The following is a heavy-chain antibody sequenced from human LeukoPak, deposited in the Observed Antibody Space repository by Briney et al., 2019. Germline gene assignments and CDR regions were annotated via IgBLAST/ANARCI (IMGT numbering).Heavy chain of an antibody. Sequence: GGSLRLSCAASGFSFSSYNMNWVRQAPGKGLEWVSSITTSSTYTFYADSVKGRFTISRDNAKNSLYLQMNSLRAEDTAVYYCARGRAGGWYDYWGQGALVTVSS. CDR3: ARGRAGGWYDY. CDR1: GFSFSSYN. J-gene: IGHJ4*02. D-gene: IGHD6-19*01. CDR2: ITTSSTYT. V-gene: IGHV3-21*01.